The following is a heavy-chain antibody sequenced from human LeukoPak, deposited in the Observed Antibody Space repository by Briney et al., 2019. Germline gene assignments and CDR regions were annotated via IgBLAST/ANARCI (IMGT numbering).Heavy chain of an antibody. CDR1: GGSISSYY. CDR3: ARGGYDFWSGFYILGY. Sequence: SETLSLTCTVSGGSISSYYWSWIRQPPGKGLEWIGYIYASGSTNYNPYLKSRVTISVDTSKNQFSLKLSSGTAADTAVYYCARGGYDFWSGFYILGYWGQGTLVTVSS. D-gene: IGHD3-3*01. V-gene: IGHV4-4*09. CDR2: IYASGST. J-gene: IGHJ4*02.